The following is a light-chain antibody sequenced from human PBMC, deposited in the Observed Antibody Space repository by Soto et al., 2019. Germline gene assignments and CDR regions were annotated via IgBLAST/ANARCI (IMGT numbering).Light chain of an antibody. Sequence: QPVLTQSPSASASLGASVKLTCTLSSGHSSNAIAWHQQQPEKGPRCLMKVNSDGSHIKGYGIPDRFSGSSSGAERYLTISSLQSEDEADYYCQTWATGIQVFGGGTKLTVL. CDR1: SGHSSNA. V-gene: IGLV4-69*01. J-gene: IGLJ3*02. CDR3: QTWATGIQV. CDR2: VNSDGSH.